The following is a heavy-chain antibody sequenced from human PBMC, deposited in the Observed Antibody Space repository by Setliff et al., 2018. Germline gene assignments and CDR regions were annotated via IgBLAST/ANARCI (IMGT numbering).Heavy chain of an antibody. V-gene: IGHV4-59*08. CDR2: ISYSGIT. D-gene: IGHD1-1*01. Sequence: SETLSLTCNVSGASVSSHYWDWIRQPPGKGLEWIGFISYSGITTYNVSLKSRVSISVDTSKNQFSLRLRSVTAADTAFYYCATSYLTLEAASDVWGQGTMVTVSS. J-gene: IGHJ3*01. CDR1: GASVSSHY. CDR3: ATSYLTLEAASDV.